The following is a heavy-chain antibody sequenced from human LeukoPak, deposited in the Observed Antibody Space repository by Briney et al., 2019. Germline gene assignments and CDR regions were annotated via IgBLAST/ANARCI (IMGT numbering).Heavy chain of an antibody. D-gene: IGHD3-3*01. CDR2: ISSSGSTI. Sequence: PGGSLRLSCAASGFTFSSYSMSWIRQAPGKGLEWVSYISSSGSTIYYADSVKGRFTISRDNAKNSLYLQMNSLRAEDTAVYYCAKDFGDFWSGYYLDYYYYMDVWGKGTTVTVSS. CDR3: AKDFGDFWSGYYLDYYYYMDV. V-gene: IGHV3-48*04. J-gene: IGHJ6*03. CDR1: GFTFSSYS.